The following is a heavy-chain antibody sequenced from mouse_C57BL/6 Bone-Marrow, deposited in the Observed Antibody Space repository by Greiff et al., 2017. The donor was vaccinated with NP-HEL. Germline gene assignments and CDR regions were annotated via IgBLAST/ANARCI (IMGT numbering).Heavy chain of an antibody. CDR1: GYTFTSYW. CDR3: AYLGYYAMDY. J-gene: IGHJ4*01. CDR2: IHPNSGST. V-gene: IGHV1-64*01. Sequence: QVQLQQPGAELVKPGASVKLSCKASGYTFTSYWMHWVKQRPGQGLEWIGMIHPNSGSTKYNEKFKSKATLPVDKSSSTAYMQLSSLTSEDSAVYYCAYLGYYAMDYWGQGTSVTVAS.